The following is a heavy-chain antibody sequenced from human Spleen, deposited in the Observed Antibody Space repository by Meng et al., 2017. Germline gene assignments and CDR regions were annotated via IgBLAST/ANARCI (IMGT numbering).Heavy chain of an antibody. J-gene: IGHJ4*02. CDR2: VSHSGPT. CDR1: GGSIDTTIW. Sequence: QVQLQESGPGLVQPSGTLSLTCAVSGGSIDTTIWWSWVRQPPGKGLEWIGEVSHSGPTRYNPSLKSRVTLSLDGSKNQFSLELTSVTAADTAVYYCAGDMVAGYYDTSGYYDYWGQGTLVTVSS. V-gene: IGHV4-4*02. CDR3: AGDMVAGYYDTSGYYDY. D-gene: IGHD3-22*01.